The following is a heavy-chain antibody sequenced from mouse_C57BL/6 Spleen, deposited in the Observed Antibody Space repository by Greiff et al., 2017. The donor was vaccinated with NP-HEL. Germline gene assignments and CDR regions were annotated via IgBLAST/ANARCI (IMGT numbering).Heavy chain of an antibody. CDR1: GFTFTNYT. V-gene: IGHV1-78*01. J-gene: IGHJ4*01. Sequence: VQLQQSDAELVKPGASVKISCKVSGFTFTNYTIHWVKQSPEQGLEWIGYIYPRGGSNKSNDKFKGKATLTIDKSSSTAYMQINSLTSEDAAVYFCAERGCIYFYALDYWGQGTPVTVAA. CDR2: IYPRGGSN. CDR3: AERGCIYFYALDY.